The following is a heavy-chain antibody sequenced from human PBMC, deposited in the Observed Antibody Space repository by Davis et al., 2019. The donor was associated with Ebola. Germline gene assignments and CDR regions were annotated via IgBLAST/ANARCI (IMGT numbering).Heavy chain of an antibody. J-gene: IGHJ4*02. CDR2: ISYDGNNE. CDR1: GFTFSTYG. V-gene: IGHV3-30-3*01. D-gene: IGHD3-10*01. Sequence: PGGSLRLSCAASGFTFSTYGMHWVRQAPGKGLEWVAIISYDGNNEEYADSVKGRFTISRDNSKNTLYLQMNSLRPEDTALYYCVRDPGILRLVGDYYFDYWGQGTLVTVSS. CDR3: VRDPGILRLVGDYYFDY.